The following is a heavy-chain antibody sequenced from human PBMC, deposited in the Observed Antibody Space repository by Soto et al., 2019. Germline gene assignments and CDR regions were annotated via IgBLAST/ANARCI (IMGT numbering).Heavy chain of an antibody. CDR1: GFTFGDYA. V-gene: IGHV3-49*03. CDR3: TRDSPYDFWSGYYLSPGFDY. J-gene: IGHJ4*02. D-gene: IGHD3-3*01. CDR2: IRSKAYGGTT. Sequence: GGSLRLSCTASGFTFGDYAMSWFRQAPGKGLEWVGFIRSKAYGGTTEYAASVKGRFTISRDDSKSIAYLQMNSLKTEDTAVYYCTRDSPYDFWSGYYLSPGFDYWGQGTLVTVSS.